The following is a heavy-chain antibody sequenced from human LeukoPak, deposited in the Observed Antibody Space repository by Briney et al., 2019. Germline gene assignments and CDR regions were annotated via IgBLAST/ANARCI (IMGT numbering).Heavy chain of an antibody. CDR1: GFTFDDYA. V-gene: IGHV3-43*02. CDR2: ISGDGGST. CDR3: AKDSFMTTVTTY. J-gene: IGHJ4*02. D-gene: IGHD4-17*01. Sequence: GGSLRLSCAASGFTFDDYAMHWVRQAPGKGLEWVSLISGDGGSTYYADSVKGRFTIYRDNSKTSLYLQMNSLRTEDTALYYCAKDSFMTTVTTYWGQGTLVTVSS.